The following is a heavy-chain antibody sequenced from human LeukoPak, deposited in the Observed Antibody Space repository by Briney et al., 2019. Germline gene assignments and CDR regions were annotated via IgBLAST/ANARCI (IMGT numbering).Heavy chain of an antibody. Sequence: GGSLRLSCAASTVTFSNYWMSWVRQAPGKGLERVANIKQDGSEKYYVDSVKGRFTISRDNAKTSLYLQMNSLRAEDTAVYYCARDVLAAGATGTFDIWGQGTMVTVSS. D-gene: IGHD1-14*01. V-gene: IGHV3-7*03. CDR3: ARDVLAAGATGTFDI. CDR2: IKQDGSEK. CDR1: TVTFSNYW. J-gene: IGHJ3*02.